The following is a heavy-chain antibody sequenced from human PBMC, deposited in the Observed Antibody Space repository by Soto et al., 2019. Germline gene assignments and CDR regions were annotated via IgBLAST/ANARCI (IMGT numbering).Heavy chain of an antibody. CDR2: ISPYDGYT. CDR3: ARGGYYDSSGARNYYFYGMNV. Sequence: ASVKVSCKASGYTFASYGINWVRQAPGQGLEWLGWISPYDGYTHYAQILQGRVSMTTDTSAKTAYMERRSLRSDDTAMYYCARGGYYDSSGARNYYFYGMNVWGQGTTVTVSS. D-gene: IGHD3-22*01. CDR1: GYTFASYG. J-gene: IGHJ6*01. V-gene: IGHV1-18*01.